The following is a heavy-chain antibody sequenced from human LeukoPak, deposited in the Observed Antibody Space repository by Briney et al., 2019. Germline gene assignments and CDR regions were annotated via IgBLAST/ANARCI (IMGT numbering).Heavy chain of an antibody. CDR2: IYYSGST. J-gene: IGHJ4*02. V-gene: IGHV4-59*12. Sequence: SETLSLTCTVSGGSISSYYWSWIRQPPGKGLEWIGYIYYSGSTNYNPSLKSRVTISVDTSKNQFSLKLSPVTAADTAVYYCARETWAVAGTVIDYWGQGTLVTVSS. CDR3: ARETWAVAGTVIDY. D-gene: IGHD6-19*01. CDR1: GGSISSYY.